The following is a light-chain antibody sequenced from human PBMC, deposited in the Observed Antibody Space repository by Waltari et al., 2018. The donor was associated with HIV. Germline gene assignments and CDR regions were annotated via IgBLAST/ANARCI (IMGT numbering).Light chain of an antibody. CDR1: HLGAKY. Sequence: SYELTQPPSVSVSPGQTARITCSGDHLGAKYACWYQQKPGQSPVLVIYQYGKRPAGIPERFSGSNSGNTATLIISGTQAMDEADYYCQAWDSSTWMFGGGTKLTVL. J-gene: IGLJ3*02. V-gene: IGLV3-1*01. CDR2: QYG. CDR3: QAWDSSTWM.